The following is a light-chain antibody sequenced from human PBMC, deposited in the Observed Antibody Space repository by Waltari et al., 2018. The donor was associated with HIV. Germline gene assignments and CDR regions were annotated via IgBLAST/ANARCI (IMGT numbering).Light chain of an antibody. CDR3: MQSRHDPWT. V-gene: IGKV2D-29*02. CDR2: EVF. Sequence: DVVMTQTPLSLSVTPGQPASISCKSTQSLLHEDGRTYLYWYLQKPGQSPQLLIYEVFKRFSGVPDRFSGSGSGTDFTLRISRVEAEDAGVYFCMQSRHDPWTFGRGTKVEVK. J-gene: IGKJ1*01. CDR1: QSLLHEDGRTY.